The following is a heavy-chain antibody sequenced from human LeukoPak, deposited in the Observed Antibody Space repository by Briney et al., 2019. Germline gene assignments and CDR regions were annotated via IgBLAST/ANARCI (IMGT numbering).Heavy chain of an antibody. CDR2: ISYDGSNK. V-gene: IGHV3-30-3*01. CDR3: ARDPYDDSLYFFDY. J-gene: IGHJ4*02. D-gene: IGHD4-17*01. Sequence: GRSLRLSCAASGFIFSSYAIHWVRQAPGKGLEWVAVISYDGSNKYYADSVKGRFTISRDNSKNTLYLQMNSPRAEDTAVYYCARDPYDDSLYFFDYWGQGTLVTVSS. CDR1: GFIFSSYA.